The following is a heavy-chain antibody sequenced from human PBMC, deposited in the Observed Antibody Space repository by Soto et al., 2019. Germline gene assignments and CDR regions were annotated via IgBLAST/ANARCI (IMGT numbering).Heavy chain of an antibody. CDR1: GFTFSSYG. CDR3: ATVPAAHNYYGMDV. Sequence: QVQLVESGGGVVQPGRSLRLSCAASGFTFSSYGMHWVRQAPGKGLEWVAVISYDGSNKYYADSVKGRFTISRDNSKNTLYLQMNSLRAEDTAVYYCATVPAAHNYYGMDVWGQGTTVTVSS. V-gene: IGHV3-30*03. J-gene: IGHJ6*02. CDR2: ISYDGSNK. D-gene: IGHD2-2*01.